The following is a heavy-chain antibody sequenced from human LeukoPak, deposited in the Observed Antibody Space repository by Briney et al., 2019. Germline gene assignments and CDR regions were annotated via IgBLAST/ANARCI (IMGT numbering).Heavy chain of an antibody. CDR3: ATFEYTSSSLNY. V-gene: IGHV1-2*02. J-gene: IGHJ4*02. Sequence: ASVTVSCKASGYTFTGYDKYWVRQAHGQGLEWMGWINPNSGGTNYAQKFQGRVTMTRDTSISTAYMELSRLRSDDTAVYYCATFEYTSSSLNYWGQGTLVTVSS. D-gene: IGHD6-6*01. CDR1: GYTFTGYD. CDR2: INPNSGGT.